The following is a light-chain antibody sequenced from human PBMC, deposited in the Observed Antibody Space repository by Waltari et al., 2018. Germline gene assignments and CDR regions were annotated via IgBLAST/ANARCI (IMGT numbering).Light chain of an antibody. Sequence: EIVMTQSPATLSWSPWERATLSCRASQRISSNLAWYQQKPGQAPRLLIYAASTRATGIPARFSGSGSGTEFTLTISSLQPEDFAIYYCQQYNNWPFAFGQGTKLEVK. CDR2: AAS. CDR3: QQYNNWPFA. J-gene: IGKJ2*01. CDR1: QRISSN. V-gene: IGKV3-15*01.